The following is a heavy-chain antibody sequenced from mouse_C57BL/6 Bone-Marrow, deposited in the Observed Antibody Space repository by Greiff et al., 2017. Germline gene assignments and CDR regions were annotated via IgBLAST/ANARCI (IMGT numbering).Heavy chain of an antibody. J-gene: IGHJ2*01. V-gene: IGHV1-69*01. Sequence: QVQLQQPGAELVMPGASVKLSCKASGYTFTSYWMHWVKQRPGQGLEWIGEIDPSDSDTNYNQKFKGKSTLTVDKSSSTAYMQLSSLTSEDSAVYYCARRRFCFRALDYWGQGTTLTVSA. CDR3: ARRRFCFRALDY. D-gene: IGHD3-3*01. CDR2: IDPSDSDT. CDR1: GYTFTSYW.